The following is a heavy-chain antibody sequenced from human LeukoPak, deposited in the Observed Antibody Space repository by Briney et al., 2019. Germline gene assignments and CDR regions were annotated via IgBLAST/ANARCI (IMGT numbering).Heavy chain of an antibody. D-gene: IGHD2-15*01. CDR1: GGTFSSYA. CDR3: ATGDLRYCSGGSCYSGFADY. J-gene: IGHJ4*02. Sequence: SVKLSCKASGGTFSSYAISWVRQVPGQGLEWMGRIIPILGIANYAQKFQGRVTITADKSTSTAYMELSSLRSEDTAVYYCATGDLRYCSGGSCYSGFADYWGQGTLVTVSS. V-gene: IGHV1-69*04. CDR2: IIPILGIA.